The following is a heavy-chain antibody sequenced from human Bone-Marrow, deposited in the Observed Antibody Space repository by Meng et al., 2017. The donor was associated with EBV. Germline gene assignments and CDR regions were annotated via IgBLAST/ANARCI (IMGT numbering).Heavy chain of an antibody. V-gene: IGHV3-30*18. CDR2: ISYDGSNK. D-gene: IGHD4-17*01. Sequence: QVQLVESGGGLVKPGGSLRLSCAASGFTFSSYGMHWVRQAPGKGLEWVAVISYDGSNKYYADSVKGRFTISRDNSKNTLYLQMNSLRAEDTAVYYCAKDDYGDFDYWGQGTLVTVSS. J-gene: IGHJ4*02. CDR1: GFTFSSYG. CDR3: AKDDYGDFDY.